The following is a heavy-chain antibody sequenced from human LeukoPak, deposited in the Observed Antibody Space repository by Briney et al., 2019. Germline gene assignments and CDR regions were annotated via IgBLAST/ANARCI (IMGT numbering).Heavy chain of an antibody. V-gene: IGHV4-59*01. CDR2: IYYSGST. D-gene: IGHD2-2*01. CDR1: GGSISNYY. J-gene: IGHJ5*02. Sequence: SETLSLTCTVSGGSISNYYWSWIRQPPGKGLEWIGYIYYSGSTNYNPSLKSRVTISVDTSKNQFSLKLSSVTAADTAVYYCARDVVVPAAIPSRWFDPWGQGTLVTVSP. CDR3: ARDVVVPAAIPSRWFDP.